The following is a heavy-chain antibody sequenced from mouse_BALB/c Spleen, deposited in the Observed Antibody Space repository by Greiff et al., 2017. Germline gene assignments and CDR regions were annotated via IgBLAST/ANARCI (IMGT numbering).Heavy chain of an antibody. V-gene: IGHV1S34*01. D-gene: IGHD1-1*01. Sequence: LEKPGASVKISCKASGYSFTGYYMHWVKQSHGKSLEWIGYISCYNGATSYNQKFKGKATFTVDTSSSTAYMQFNSLTSEDSAVYYCAREIYYGSSYPSSYFDYWGQGTTLTVSS. J-gene: IGHJ2*01. CDR1: GYSFTGYY. CDR3: AREIYYGSSYPSSYFDY. CDR2: ISCYNGAT.